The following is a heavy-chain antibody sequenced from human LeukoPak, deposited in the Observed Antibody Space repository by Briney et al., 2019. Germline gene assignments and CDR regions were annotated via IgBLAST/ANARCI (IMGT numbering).Heavy chain of an antibody. CDR3: AKVRDPVRGLMGDDSFDI. D-gene: IGHD3-10*01. CDR1: GFTFSSYG. J-gene: IGHJ3*02. V-gene: IGHV3-30*02. Sequence: GGSLRLSCAASGFTFSSYGMHWVRQAPGKGLEWVAFIRYDGSNKYYADSVKGRFTISRDNSKNTLYLQMNSLRAEDTAVYYCAKVRDPVRGLMGDDSFDIWGQGTMVTVSS. CDR2: IRYDGSNK.